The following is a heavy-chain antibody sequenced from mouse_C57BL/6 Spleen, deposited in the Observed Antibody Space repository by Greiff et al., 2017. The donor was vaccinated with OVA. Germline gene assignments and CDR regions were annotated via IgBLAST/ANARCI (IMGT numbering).Heavy chain of an antibody. V-gene: IGHV1-64*01. Sequence: QVQLQQPGAELVKPGASGKLSSKPSGTPLPSSGMHWVRRSPGQGLEWIGMIHPNSGSTNYNEKFKSKATLTVDKSSSTAYMQLSSLTSEDSAVYYCARSEAYYSNYAFAYWGQGTLVTVSA. CDR3: ARSEAYYSNYAFAY. J-gene: IGHJ3*01. CDR2: IHPNSGST. D-gene: IGHD2-5*01. CDR1: GTPLPSSG.